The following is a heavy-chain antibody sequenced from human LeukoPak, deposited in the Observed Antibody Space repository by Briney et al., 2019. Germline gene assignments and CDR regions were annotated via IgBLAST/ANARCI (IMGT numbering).Heavy chain of an antibody. CDR2: ITGDGSTK. J-gene: IGHJ6*02. Sequence: GGSLRLSCVASGFTFSNYGMQWVRQAPGKGLERVTVITGDGSTKFYADSVKGRFTISRDNSRNTLYLQMNSLRAEDTAVYYCSRGFYYGMDVWGQGTTVTVSS. V-gene: IGHV3-33*01. CDR1: GFTFSNYG. CDR3: SRGFYYGMDV.